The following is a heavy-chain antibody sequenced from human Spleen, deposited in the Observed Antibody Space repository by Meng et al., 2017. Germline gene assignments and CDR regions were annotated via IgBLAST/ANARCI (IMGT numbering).Heavy chain of an antibody. CDR2: INWNGGST. CDR1: GFTFDDYG. V-gene: IGHV3-20*04. CDR3: APSGKAARWLDY. Sequence: GESLKISCAASGFTFDDYGMSWVRQAPGKGLEWVSGINWNGGSTGYADSVKGRFTISRDNAKNSLYLQMNSLRAEDTAVYYCAPSGKAARWLDYWGQGTLVTVSS. J-gene: IGHJ4*02. D-gene: IGHD4-23*01.